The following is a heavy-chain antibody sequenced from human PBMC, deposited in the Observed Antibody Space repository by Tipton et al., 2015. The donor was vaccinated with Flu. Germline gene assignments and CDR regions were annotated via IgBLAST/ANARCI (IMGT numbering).Heavy chain of an antibody. CDR2: INHSGST. J-gene: IGHJ6*03. Sequence: TLSLTCAVYGGSFSGYYWSWIRQPPGKGLEWIGEINHSGSTNYNPSLKSRVTISVDTSKNQFSLKLSSVTAADTAVYYCARVGPGYSSSWSYYYYYYMDVWGKGTTVTVSS. CDR3: ARVGPGYSSSWSYYYYYYMDV. V-gene: IGHV4-34*01. CDR1: GGSFSGYY. D-gene: IGHD6-13*01.